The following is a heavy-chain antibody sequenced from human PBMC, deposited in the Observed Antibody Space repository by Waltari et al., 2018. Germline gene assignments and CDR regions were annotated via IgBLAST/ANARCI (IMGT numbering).Heavy chain of an antibody. D-gene: IGHD6-19*01. CDR3: ARALWLANWFDP. Sequence: QVQLQQWGAGLLKPSETLSLTCAAYGGSFSGYYWSWTRQPPGKGLEWIGEINHSGSTNYNPSLKSRVTISVDTSKNQFSLKLSSVTAADTAVYYCARALWLANWFDPWGQGTLVTVSS. CDR1: GGSFSGYY. J-gene: IGHJ5*02. V-gene: IGHV4-34*01. CDR2: INHSGST.